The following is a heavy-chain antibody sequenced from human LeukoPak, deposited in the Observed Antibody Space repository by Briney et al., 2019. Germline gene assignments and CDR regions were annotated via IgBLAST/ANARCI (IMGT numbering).Heavy chain of an antibody. CDR1: GFTFSNYA. V-gene: IGHV3-30*04. J-gene: IGHJ3*02. CDR3: ARNYDSSGYYYDAFHI. D-gene: IGHD3-22*01. CDR2: ISNDGSNK. Sequence: GRSLRLSCAASGFTFSNYAMHWVRQAPAKGLEWVAVISNDGSNKYYADSVKGRFTISRDNSKNTLSLQMNSLRVEDTAVYYCARNYDSSGYYYDAFHIWGQGTMVTVSS.